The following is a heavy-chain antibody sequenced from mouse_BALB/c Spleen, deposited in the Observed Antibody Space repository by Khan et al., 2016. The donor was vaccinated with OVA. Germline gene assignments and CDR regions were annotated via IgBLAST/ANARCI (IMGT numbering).Heavy chain of an antibody. J-gene: IGHJ1*01. CDR3: DRNRDGESYWYFDV. CDR1: GFPLSRYS. V-gene: IGHV2-6-4*01. Sequence: QVQLKESGPGLVAPSQSLSITCTVSGFPLSRYSIHWVRQPPGKGLEWLGMIWAGGSTDYNSALKSRLTINKDNSKSQIFLKMNSLQTDDTAIYCCDRNRDGESYWYFDVWGAGTTVTVSS. CDR2: IWAGGST. D-gene: IGHD1-2*01.